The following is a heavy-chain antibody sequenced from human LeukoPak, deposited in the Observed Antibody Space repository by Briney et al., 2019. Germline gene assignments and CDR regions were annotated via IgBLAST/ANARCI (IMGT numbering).Heavy chain of an antibody. CDR1: GYTFTSYY. Sequence: AASVKVSCKASGYTFTSYYMHWVRQAPGQGLEWMGIINPSGGSTSYAQKFQGRVTMTRDTSISTAYMELSRLRSDDTAVYYCARARGYGDYSDYWGQGTLVTVSS. CDR2: INPSGGST. J-gene: IGHJ4*02. V-gene: IGHV1-46*01. D-gene: IGHD4-17*01. CDR3: ARARGYGDYSDY.